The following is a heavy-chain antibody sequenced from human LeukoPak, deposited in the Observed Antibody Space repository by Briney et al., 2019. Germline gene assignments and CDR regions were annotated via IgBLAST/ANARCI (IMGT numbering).Heavy chain of an antibody. CDR2: IRNSGSAI. J-gene: IGHJ4*02. CDR1: GFNFNTYD. V-gene: IGHV3-48*03. Sequence: GGSLTLSCVASGFNFNTYDMNWVRQAPGKGLEWIAFIRNSGSAIYYADSVKARFTISRNNAKNSLYLQMNSLRGDDTAVYYCMRADSWGRGTLVTVSS. CDR3: MRADS.